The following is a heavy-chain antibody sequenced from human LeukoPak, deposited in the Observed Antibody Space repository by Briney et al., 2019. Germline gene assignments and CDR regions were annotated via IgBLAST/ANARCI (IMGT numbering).Heavy chain of an antibody. J-gene: IGHJ1*01. CDR2: ISGSGGST. CDR3: AKDRIRVCGGDCYSRYFQH. V-gene: IGHV3-23*01. D-gene: IGHD2-21*02. CDR1: GFTFSSYA. Sequence: GGSLRLSCAASGFTFSSYAMSWVRQAPGKGLEWVSAISGSGGSTYYADSVKGRFTISRDNSKNTLYLQMNSLRAEDTAVYYCAKDRIRVCGGDCYSRYFQHWGQGTLVTVSS.